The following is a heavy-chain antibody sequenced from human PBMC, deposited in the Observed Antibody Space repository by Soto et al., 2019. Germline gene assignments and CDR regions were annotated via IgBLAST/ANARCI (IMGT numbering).Heavy chain of an antibody. CDR3: ARLPQCLWCRALTSRAYYLNY. J-gene: IGHJ4*02. CDR1: GYSFSTYW. CDR2: IYPGDSDT. Sequence: PGESLKISCTGSGYSFSTYWIAWVRQMPGKGLELMGIIYPGDSDTRYSPSFQGQVTISADTSTKTAYRQWSRLQASDTAIYYCARLPQCLWCRALTSRAYYLNYWGPGTLVTVSS. V-gene: IGHV5-51*01. D-gene: IGHD3-10*01.